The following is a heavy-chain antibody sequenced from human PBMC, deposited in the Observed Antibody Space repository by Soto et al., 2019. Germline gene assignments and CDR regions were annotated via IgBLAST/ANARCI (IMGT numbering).Heavy chain of an antibody. Sequence: QVQLQQWGAGLLKPSETLSLTCAVYGGSFSGYYWSWIRQPPGKGLEWIGEINHSGSTNYNPSLKSRVTISVDTSMNQFSLKLSSVTAADTAVYYCARDRRLITMVRGVSLWFDPWGQGTLVTVSS. CDR3: ARDRRLITMVRGVSLWFDP. D-gene: IGHD3-10*01. V-gene: IGHV4-34*01. CDR2: INHSGST. CDR1: GGSFSGYY. J-gene: IGHJ5*02.